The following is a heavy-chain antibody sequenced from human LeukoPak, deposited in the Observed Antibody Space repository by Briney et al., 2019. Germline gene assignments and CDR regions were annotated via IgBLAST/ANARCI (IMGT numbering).Heavy chain of an antibody. J-gene: IGHJ4*02. V-gene: IGHV1-3*01. CDR2: INAGNGNT. CDR1: EYTFTSYD. CDR3: ARVGVGASVLDY. Sequence: ASVKVSCKASEYTFTSYDINWVRQATGQGLEWMGWINAGNGNTKYSQKFQGRVTITRDTSASTAYMELSSLRSEDTAVYYCARVGVGASVLDYWGQGTLVTVSS. D-gene: IGHD1-26*01.